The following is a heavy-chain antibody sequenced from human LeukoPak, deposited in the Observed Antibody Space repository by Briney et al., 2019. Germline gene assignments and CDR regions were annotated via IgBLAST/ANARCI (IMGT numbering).Heavy chain of an antibody. Sequence: SETLSLTCTVSGASISSHYWSWIRQPPGKGLEWIGYIYYSGSTSYNPSLKSRVTISVDTSKKQFSLKLSSVTAADTAVYYCARDLGYSSSWLYGMDVWGQGTTVTVSS. D-gene: IGHD6-13*01. CDR3: ARDLGYSSSWLYGMDV. J-gene: IGHJ6*02. V-gene: IGHV4-59*11. CDR2: IYYSGST. CDR1: GASISSHY.